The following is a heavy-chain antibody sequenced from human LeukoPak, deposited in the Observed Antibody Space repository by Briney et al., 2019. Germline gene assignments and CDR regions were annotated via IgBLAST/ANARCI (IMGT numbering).Heavy chain of an antibody. D-gene: IGHD1-26*01. CDR1: GGSISSYY. Sequence: TLETLSLTCTVSGGSISSYYWSWIRQPPGKGLEWIGYIYYSGSTNYNPSLKSRVTISVDTSKNQFSLKLSSVTAADTAVYYCARGGSYYNYFDYWGQGTLVTVSS. V-gene: IGHV4-59*01. J-gene: IGHJ4*02. CDR3: ARGGSYYNYFDY. CDR2: IYYSGST.